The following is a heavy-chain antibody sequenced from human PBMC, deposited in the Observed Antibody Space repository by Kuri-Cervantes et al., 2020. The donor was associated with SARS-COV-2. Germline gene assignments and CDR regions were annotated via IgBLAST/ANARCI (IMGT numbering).Heavy chain of an antibody. CDR3: ARDPSIITMATGAYFDY. J-gene: IGHJ4*02. CDR1: GFTFSGHW. CDR2: ISGSGGST. Sequence: GESLKISCAASGFTFSGHWIHWVRQAPGKGLEWVSAISGSGGSTYYADSVKGRFTISRDNAKNSLYLQMNSLRAEDTAVYYCARDPSIITMATGAYFDYWGQGTLVTVSS. D-gene: IGHD3-10*01. V-gene: IGHV3-21*01.